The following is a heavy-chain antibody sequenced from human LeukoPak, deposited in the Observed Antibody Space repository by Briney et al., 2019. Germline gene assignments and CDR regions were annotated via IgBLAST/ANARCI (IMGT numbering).Heavy chain of an antibody. CDR1: GGSFSGYY. CDR2: INHSGST. Sequence: SETLSLTCAVYGGSFSGYYWSWIRQPSGKGLEWIGEINHSGSTNYNPSLKSRVTISVDTSKNQFSLKLSSVTAADTAVYYCARIVGIAARRGIDYWGQGTLVTVSS. V-gene: IGHV4-34*01. J-gene: IGHJ4*02. D-gene: IGHD6-6*01. CDR3: ARIVGIAARRGIDY.